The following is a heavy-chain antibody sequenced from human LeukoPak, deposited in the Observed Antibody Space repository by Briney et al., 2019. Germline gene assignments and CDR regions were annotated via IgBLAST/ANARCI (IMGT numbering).Heavy chain of an antibody. CDR1: NGSITNYY. V-gene: IGHV4-59*01. D-gene: IGHD5-18*01. CDR2: IYYRRST. CDR3: ARGFGYSYGRGYDY. Sequence: PSETLSLTCTVSNGSITNYYWSWIRQPPGKGLEWIGYIYYRRSTNYNPSLKSRVTISVDTSKNQFSLRLTSVSAADTAVYYCARGFGYSYGRGYDYWGQGTLVTVSS. J-gene: IGHJ4*02.